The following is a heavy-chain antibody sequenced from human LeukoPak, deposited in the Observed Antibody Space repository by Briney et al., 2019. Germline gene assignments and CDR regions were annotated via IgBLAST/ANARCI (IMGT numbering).Heavy chain of an antibody. V-gene: IGHV4-61*02. CDR2: IYTSGST. CDR3: ARHSRPANWFDP. Sequence: SQTLSLTCTVSGGSISSGSYYWSWIRQPAGKGLEWIGRIYTSGSTNYNPSLKSRVTISVDTSKNQFSLKLSSVTAADTAVYYCARHSRPANWFDPWGQGTLVTVSS. J-gene: IGHJ5*02. CDR1: GGSISSGSYY.